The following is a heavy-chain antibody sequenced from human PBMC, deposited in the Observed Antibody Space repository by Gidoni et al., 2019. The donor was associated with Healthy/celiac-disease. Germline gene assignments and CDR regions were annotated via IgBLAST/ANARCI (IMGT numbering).Heavy chain of an antibody. D-gene: IGHD2-21*02. CDR2: ISGSGGST. CDR1: GFTFSSYA. Sequence: EVQLLESGGGLVQPGGSLRLSCAASGFTFSSYAMSWVRQAPGKGLEWVSAISGSGGSTYYADSVKGRFTISRDNSKNTLYLQMNSLRAEDTAVYYCAKDPWEIVVVTAAGHDAFDIWGQGTMVTVSS. V-gene: IGHV3-23*01. CDR3: AKDPWEIVVVTAAGHDAFDI. J-gene: IGHJ3*02.